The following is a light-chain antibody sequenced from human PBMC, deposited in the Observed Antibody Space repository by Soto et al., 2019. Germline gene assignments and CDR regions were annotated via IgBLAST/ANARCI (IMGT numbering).Light chain of an antibody. V-gene: IGLV2-14*03. CDR2: DVS. J-gene: IGLJ3*02. Sequence: QSALTQPASVSGSPGQSFTISCTGTSSDVGAYHSVSWYQQHPGKAPKLIIFDVSNRPSGVSDRFSGSKSGNTASLTISGLQAEDDDDYYCRAFTDTGTVMFGGGTKLTVL. CDR1: SSDVGAYHS. CDR3: RAFTDTGTVM.